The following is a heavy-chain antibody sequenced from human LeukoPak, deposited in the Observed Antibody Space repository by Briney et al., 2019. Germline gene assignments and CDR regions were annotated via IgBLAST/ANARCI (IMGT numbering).Heavy chain of an antibody. CDR3: ARVLAAGLIRDYYYYGMDV. CDR1: GYTFTSYA. J-gene: IGHJ6*02. CDR2: INTNTGNP. D-gene: IGHD6-13*01. Sequence: ASVKVSCKASGYTFTSYAMNWVRQAPGQGLEWMGWINTNTGNPTYAQGFTGRFVFSLDTSVSTAYLQISSLKAEDTAVYYCARVLAAGLIRDYYYYGMDVWGQGTTVTVSS. V-gene: IGHV7-4-1*02.